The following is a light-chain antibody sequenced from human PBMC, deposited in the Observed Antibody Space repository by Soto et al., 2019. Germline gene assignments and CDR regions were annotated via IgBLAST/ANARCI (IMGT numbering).Light chain of an antibody. CDR2: GAS. CDR3: QQYGSSLLT. Sequence: EIVVTQSPGTLSLSPGERATLSCRASQSVSSNLAWYQQKPGQAPRLLIYGASTRATGIPARFSGSGSGTDFTLTISRLEPEDFAVYYCQQYGSSLLTFGGGTKVDIK. V-gene: IGKV3-20*01. CDR1: QSVSSN. J-gene: IGKJ4*01.